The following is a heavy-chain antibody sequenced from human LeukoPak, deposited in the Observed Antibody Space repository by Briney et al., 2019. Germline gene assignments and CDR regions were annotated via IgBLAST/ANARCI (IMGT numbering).Heavy chain of an antibody. V-gene: IGHV4-61*01. CDR3: ARGFGDWGLSWFDP. CDR2: IYYSGSA. J-gene: IGHJ5*02. D-gene: IGHD3-10*01. CDR1: GGSASSGSYY. Sequence: PSETLSLTCTVSGGSASSGSYYWGWIRQPPGKGLEWIGYIYYSGSAKYNPSLKSRVTISVDTSKNQFSLKLTSVTAADTAVYYCARGFGDWGLSWFDPWGQGTLVTVSS.